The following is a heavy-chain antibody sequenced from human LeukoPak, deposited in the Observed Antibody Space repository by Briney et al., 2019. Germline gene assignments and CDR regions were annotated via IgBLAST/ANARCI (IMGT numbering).Heavy chain of an antibody. V-gene: IGHV4-59*08. CDR2: IYNSGST. Sequence: SETLSLTCTVSGGSISSYYWSWIRQPPGKGLEWIGYIYNSGSTNYNPSLKSRLTISVDTSKNQFSLKLSSATAADTAVYYCARHEYTSSFWFDPWGQGTLVTVSS. CDR3: ARHEYTSSFWFDP. D-gene: IGHD6-6*01. J-gene: IGHJ5*02. CDR1: GGSISSYY.